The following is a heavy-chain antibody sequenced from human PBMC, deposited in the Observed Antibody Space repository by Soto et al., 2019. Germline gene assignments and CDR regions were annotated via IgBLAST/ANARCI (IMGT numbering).Heavy chain of an antibody. CDR2: ISAYNGNT. CDR1: GYTFTSNG. CDR3: ARDLAYCGGDCYPIDY. Sequence: QVQLVQSGAEVKKPGASVKVSCKASGYTFTSNGISWVRQAPGQGLEWMGWISAYNGNTNYAQKLQGRVTMTPXTXPXXAYMELRSLRSDDTAVYYCARDLAYCGGDCYPIDYWGQGTLVTVSS. V-gene: IGHV1-18*01. D-gene: IGHD2-21*02. J-gene: IGHJ4*02.